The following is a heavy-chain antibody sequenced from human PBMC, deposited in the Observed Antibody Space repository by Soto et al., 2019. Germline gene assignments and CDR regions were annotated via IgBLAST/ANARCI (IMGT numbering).Heavy chain of an antibody. V-gene: IGHV1-18*01. J-gene: IGHJ6*02. CDR2: ISGYNGNT. D-gene: IGHD3-10*02. Sequence: QVQLVQSGAEVKKPGASVTVSCKTSGYTFSNYGINWVRQAPGQGLEWLGWISGYNGNTNYAQTVQGRVTMTTDTSTGTVYRELRSLKSDDTAIYYCSRLIMFGGGFDPNYYHGMDVWGQGNTVTVSS. CDR1: GYTFSNYG. CDR3: SRLIMFGGGFDPNYYHGMDV.